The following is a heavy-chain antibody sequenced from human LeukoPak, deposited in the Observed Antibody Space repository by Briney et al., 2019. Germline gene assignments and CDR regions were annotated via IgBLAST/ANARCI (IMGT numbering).Heavy chain of an antibody. CDR2: ISSSSSYI. J-gene: IGHJ4*02. CDR1: GFTFSSYS. V-gene: IGHV3-21*04. Sequence: GGSLRLSCAASGFTFSSYSMNWVRQAPGKGLEWVSSISSSSSYIYYADSVKGRFTISRDNAKNSLYLQMNSLRAEDTAVYYCAKDQKGYSSGWYVRKGAGGLCFDYWGQGTLVTVSS. CDR3: AKDQKGYSSGWYVRKGAGGLCFDY. D-gene: IGHD6-19*01.